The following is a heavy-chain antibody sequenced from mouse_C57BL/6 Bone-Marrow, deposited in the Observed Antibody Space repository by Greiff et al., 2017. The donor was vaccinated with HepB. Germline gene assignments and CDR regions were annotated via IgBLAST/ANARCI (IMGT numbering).Heavy chain of an antibody. J-gene: IGHJ1*03. CDR1: GFTFTDYY. CDR2: IRNKANGYTT. V-gene: IGHV7-3*01. Sequence: EVQGVESGRGLVQPGGSLSLSCAASGFTFTDYYMSWVRQPPGKALEWLGFIRNKANGYTTEYSASVKGRFTISRDNSQSILYLQMNARRAEDSATYYCARPERSYWYFDGWGTVTTVTVSS. CDR3: ARPERSYWYFDG.